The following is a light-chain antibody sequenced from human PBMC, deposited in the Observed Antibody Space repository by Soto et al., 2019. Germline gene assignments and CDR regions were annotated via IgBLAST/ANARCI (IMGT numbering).Light chain of an antibody. V-gene: IGKV1-12*01. CDR1: QGISRW. CDR2: GAS. J-gene: IGKJ5*01. Sequence: DIQMTQSPSVVSASVGDRVTITCRASQGISRWLAWYQQRPGKAPELLIYGASSLKSGVPSRFSGSGSWTDFTLTISSLQPEDFATYYCQQANSFPLTLGQGTRLEIK. CDR3: QQANSFPLT.